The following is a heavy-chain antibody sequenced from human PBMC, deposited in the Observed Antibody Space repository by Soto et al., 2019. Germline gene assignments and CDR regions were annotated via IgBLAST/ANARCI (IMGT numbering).Heavy chain of an antibody. J-gene: IGHJ2*01. CDR1: GYTFSTFG. CDR3: ARCYCSVGSCFTCWHFDL. V-gene: IGHV1-18*01. D-gene: IGHD2-15*01. CDR2: ISVEKGDT. Sequence: QVQVVQSGAEVKKPGASVKVACKASGYTFSTFGMSWVRQAPGQGLEWMGWISVEKGDTNSAQKFQDRVTMTTDTSTGTAYMELRSLTSDDTAVYYWARCYCSVGSCFTCWHFDLWGRGTLVTVSS.